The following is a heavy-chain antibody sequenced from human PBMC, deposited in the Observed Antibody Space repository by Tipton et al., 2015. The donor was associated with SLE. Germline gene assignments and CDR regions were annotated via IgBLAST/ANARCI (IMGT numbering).Heavy chain of an antibody. Sequence: SLRLSCAASGFTFSSYSMNWVRQAPGKGLEWVSSISSTSYYIYYADSVRGRFTISRDNAKNSLYLQMNSLRAEDAAVYYCAIVAFGWGQGSMVTVSS. CDR2: ISSTSYYI. V-gene: IGHV3-21*04. J-gene: IGHJ4*02. CDR1: GFTFSSYS. CDR3: AIVAFG. D-gene: IGHD3-10*01.